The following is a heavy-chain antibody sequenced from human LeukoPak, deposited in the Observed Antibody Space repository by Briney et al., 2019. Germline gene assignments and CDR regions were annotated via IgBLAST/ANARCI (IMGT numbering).Heavy chain of an antibody. CDR3: ARDRKGGSGSYYRSLYDY. Sequence: GGSLSLSCAASGFTFSSYSMNWVRQAPGKGLEWVSSISSSSSYIYYADSVKGRFTISRDNAKNSLYLQMNSLRAEDTAVYYCARDRKGGSGSYYRSLYDYWGQGTLVTVSS. D-gene: IGHD3-10*01. V-gene: IGHV3-21*01. J-gene: IGHJ4*02. CDR2: ISSSSSYI. CDR1: GFTFSSYS.